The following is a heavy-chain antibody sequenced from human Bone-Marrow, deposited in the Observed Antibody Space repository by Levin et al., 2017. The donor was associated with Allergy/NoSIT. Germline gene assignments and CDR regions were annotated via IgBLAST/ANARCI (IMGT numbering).Heavy chain of an antibody. CDR2: IYSSGDI. Sequence: PQASVKVSCAASGVTVAGYMSWVRQAPGKGLEWVSLIYSSGDIYYTDSAKGRFIMSRDISRNTLYLQMDSLTVDDTAMYYCATRPHGDHPYFDFWGQGTLVTVSA. CDR3: ATRPHGDHPYFDF. J-gene: IGHJ4*02. V-gene: IGHV3-53*01. CDR1: GVTVAGY. D-gene: IGHD3-10*01.